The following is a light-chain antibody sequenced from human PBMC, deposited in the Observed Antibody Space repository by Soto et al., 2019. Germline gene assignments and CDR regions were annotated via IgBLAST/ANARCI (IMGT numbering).Light chain of an antibody. V-gene: IGLV2-23*01. CDR1: SSDVGSYNL. J-gene: IGLJ1*01. CDR3: CSYAGSSTFSYV. Sequence: QSALTQPASVSGSPGQSITISCTGASSDVGSYNLVSWYQQHPGKAPKLMIYEGSKRPSGVSNRFSGSKSGYTASLTISGLQAEDEADYYCCSYAGSSTFSYVFGTGTQVTVL. CDR2: EGS.